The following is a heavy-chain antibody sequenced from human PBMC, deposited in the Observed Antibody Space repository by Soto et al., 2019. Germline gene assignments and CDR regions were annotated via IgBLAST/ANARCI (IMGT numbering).Heavy chain of an antibody. CDR1: GGSISSYY. D-gene: IGHD3-10*01. J-gene: IGHJ5*02. CDR2: IYYSGST. Sequence: ASETLSLTCTVSGGSISSYYWSWIRQPPGKGLEWIGDIYYSGSTNYNPSLKIRVTTSVDTSKNQFSLKLSAVTAADTAVYYCARGLSTVRGVPNYNWFDPWGQGTLVT. CDR3: ARGLSTVRGVPNYNWFDP. V-gene: IGHV4-59*01.